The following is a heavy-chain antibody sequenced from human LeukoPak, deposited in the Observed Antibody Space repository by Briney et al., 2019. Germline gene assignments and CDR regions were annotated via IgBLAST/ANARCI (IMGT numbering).Heavy chain of an antibody. Sequence: SETLSLTCAVYGGSFSGYYWSWIRQPPGKGLEWIGEIKHSGSTNYNPSLKSRVTISVDTSKNQFSLTLSSVTAADTAVYYCARARASPDIVVPAAIPLNWFDPWGQGTLVTVSS. V-gene: IGHV4-34*01. D-gene: IGHD2-2*02. CDR3: ARARASPDIVVPAAIPLNWFDP. J-gene: IGHJ5*02. CDR2: IKHSGST. CDR1: GGSFSGYY.